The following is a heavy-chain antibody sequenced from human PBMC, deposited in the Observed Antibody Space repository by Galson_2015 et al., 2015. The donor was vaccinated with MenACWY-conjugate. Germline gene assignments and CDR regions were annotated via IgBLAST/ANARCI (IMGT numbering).Heavy chain of an antibody. J-gene: IGHJ4*02. V-gene: IGHV1-18*01. CDR3: ARVQSIVGAIYY. CDR1: GYTFTNYY. Sequence: SVKVSCKASGYTFTNYYINWVRQAPGQGPEWLGWISAYNGNTNYAQKLQGRVTMTTDTSTSTAYMELRSLRSDDTAVYYCARVQSIVGAIYYWGQGTLVTVSS. D-gene: IGHD1-26*01. CDR2: ISAYNGNT.